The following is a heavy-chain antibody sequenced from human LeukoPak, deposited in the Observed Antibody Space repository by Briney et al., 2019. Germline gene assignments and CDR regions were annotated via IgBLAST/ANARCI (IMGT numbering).Heavy chain of an antibody. D-gene: IGHD6-13*01. J-gene: IGHJ4*02. CDR3: ARHGSSWDFDY. V-gene: IGHV3-11*01. Sequence: PGGSLRLSCAASGFTFSNAWMNWVRQAPGKGLEWVSYITYSDYTTYYYADSVKGRFTISRDNTKKSLYLQMNSLRAEDSAVYYCARHGSSWDFDYWGQGTLVTVSS. CDR1: GFTFSNAW. CDR2: ITYSDYTT.